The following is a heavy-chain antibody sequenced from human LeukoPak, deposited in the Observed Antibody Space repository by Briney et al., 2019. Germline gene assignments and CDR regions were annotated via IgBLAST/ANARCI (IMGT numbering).Heavy chain of an antibody. D-gene: IGHD6-13*01. Sequence: ASVKVSCKASGYAFTDYYIHWVRQARGQGLEWMGRINPSSGGTDYAQNFQGRVTIARDTSTGTAYMDLSRLRSDDTAVYYCARVLAVSGSPTDFWGQGTLVTVSS. J-gene: IGHJ4*02. CDR2: INPSSGGT. CDR3: ARVLAVSGSPTDF. CDR1: GYAFTDYY. V-gene: IGHV1-2*02.